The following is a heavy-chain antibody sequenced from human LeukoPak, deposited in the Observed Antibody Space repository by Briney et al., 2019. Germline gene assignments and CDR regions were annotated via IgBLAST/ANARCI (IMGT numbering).Heavy chain of an antibody. CDR1: GFTFTNNW. CDR3: ARAPIGTYYDYVWGSYRQYYFDY. Sequence: GGSLRLSCVASGFTFTNNWMTWVRQAPGKGLEWVANVKQDDSEKYYVDSVKGRFTISRDNAKNSVYLQMDSLRAEDTAVYYCARAPIGTYYDYVWGSYRQYYFDYWDQGTLVTVSS. V-gene: IGHV3-7*01. D-gene: IGHD3-16*02. J-gene: IGHJ4*02. CDR2: VKQDDSEK.